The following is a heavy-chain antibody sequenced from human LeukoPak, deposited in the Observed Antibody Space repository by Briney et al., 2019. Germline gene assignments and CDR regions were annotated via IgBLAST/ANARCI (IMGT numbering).Heavy chain of an antibody. Sequence: SEALSLTSAVSAYSINCGCYWGWMRQPPGRGLEWIGSIYHSGSTYYNPSLKSRVTMSVYTSKNQFSLKLSAVTAADTAVYYCARAVVLSPAPLHYTDVCGKGPTVTVSS. CDR2: IYHSGST. CDR1: AYSINCGCY. J-gene: IGHJ6*03. D-gene: IGHD2-15*01. V-gene: IGHV4-38-2*01. CDR3: ARAVVLSPAPLHYTDV.